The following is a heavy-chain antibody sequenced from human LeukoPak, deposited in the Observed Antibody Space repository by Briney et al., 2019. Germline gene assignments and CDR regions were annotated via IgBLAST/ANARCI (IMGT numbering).Heavy chain of an antibody. D-gene: IGHD2-2*03. V-gene: IGHV3-53*01. Sequence: GGSLRLSCAASGFTVSSNYMSWDRQAPGKGLEWVSGIGGSGTRTYYADSVKGRFTISRDNSKNTLYLQMNSLRDEDTAVYYCAKDSHWILFDDWGQGTLVTVSS. CDR2: IGGSGTRT. CDR3: AKDSHWILFDD. CDR1: GFTVSSNY. J-gene: IGHJ4*02.